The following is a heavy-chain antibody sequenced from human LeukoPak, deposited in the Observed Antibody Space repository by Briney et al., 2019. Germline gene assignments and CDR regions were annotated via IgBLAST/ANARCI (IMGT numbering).Heavy chain of an antibody. J-gene: IGHJ6*02. CDR3: ARIRGITIFGVLGADNHGLDV. Sequence: VASVKVSCKASGYTFTSYDINWVRQATGQGLEWMGWISVYNGNTNYVQKFQGRVTMTTDTSRSTVYMELRSLKSDDTAVYYCARIRGITIFGVLGADNHGLDVWGQGTTVTVSS. V-gene: IGHV1-18*01. CDR2: ISVYNGNT. CDR1: GYTFTSYD. D-gene: IGHD3-3*01.